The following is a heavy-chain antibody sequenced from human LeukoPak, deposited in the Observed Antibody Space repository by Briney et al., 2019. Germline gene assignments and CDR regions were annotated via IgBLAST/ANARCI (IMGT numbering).Heavy chain of an antibody. J-gene: IGHJ5*02. Sequence: GSLTLSCAASGFTFSSYAMGWVRQAPGKGLEWVSAISGSGGSTYYADSVTGRFTISRDKSKKTLYLQMTSLRAEDTAAYHCAKDRFGVVIVNWFDPWGHGTMVTVSS. CDR1: GFTFSSYA. V-gene: IGHV3-23*01. CDR3: AKDRFGVVIVNWFDP. D-gene: IGHD3-3*01. CDR2: ISGSGGST.